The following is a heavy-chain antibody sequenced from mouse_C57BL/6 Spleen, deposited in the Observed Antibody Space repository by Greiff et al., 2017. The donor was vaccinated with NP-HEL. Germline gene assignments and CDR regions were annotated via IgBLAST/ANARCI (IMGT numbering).Heavy chain of an antibody. CDR2: IRNKANNHAT. V-gene: IGHV6-6*01. Sequence: EVKVEESGGGLVQPGGSMKLSCAASGFTFSDAWMDWVRQSPEKGLEWVAEIRNKANNHATYYAESVKGRFTISRDDSKSSVYLQMNSLRAEDTGIYYCTRSRTGTGWYFDVWGTGTTVTVSS. J-gene: IGHJ1*03. CDR1: GFTFSDAW. D-gene: IGHD4-1*01. CDR3: TRSRTGTGWYFDV.